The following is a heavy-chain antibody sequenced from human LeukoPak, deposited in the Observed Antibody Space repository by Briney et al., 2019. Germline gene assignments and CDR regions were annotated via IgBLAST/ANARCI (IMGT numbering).Heavy chain of an antibody. V-gene: IGHV3-23*01. J-gene: IGHJ4*02. D-gene: IGHD3-16*02. CDR3: AKGQKYVWGSYRYTEGPYFDY. Sequence: GGSLRLSCAASGFTFSSYAMNWVRQAPGKGLEWVSSITRSGDNTYYADSVKGRFTISRDNSKNTLYLQMNSLRAEDTAVYYCAKGQKYVWGSYRYTEGPYFDYWGQGTLVTVSS. CDR1: GFTFSSYA. CDR2: ITRSGDNT.